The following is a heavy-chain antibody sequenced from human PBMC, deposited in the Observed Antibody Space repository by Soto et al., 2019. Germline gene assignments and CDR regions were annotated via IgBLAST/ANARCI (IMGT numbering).Heavy chain of an antibody. V-gene: IGHV4-31*03. Sequence: QVQLQESGPGLVKPSQTLSLTCTVSGGSISSGGYYWSWICQHPGKGLEWIGYIYYSGSTYYNPSLKSRVTISVDTSKNQFSLKLSSVTAADTAVYYCARAPYCGGDCYVYSMDVWGQGTTVTVSS. CDR2: IYYSGST. D-gene: IGHD2-21*02. J-gene: IGHJ6*02. CDR1: GGSISSGGYY. CDR3: ARAPYCGGDCYVYSMDV.